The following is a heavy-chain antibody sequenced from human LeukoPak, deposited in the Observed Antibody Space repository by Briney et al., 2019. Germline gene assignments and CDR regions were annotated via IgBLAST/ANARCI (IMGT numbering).Heavy chain of an antibody. CDR2: IYYSGST. V-gene: IGHV4-39*01. J-gene: IGHJ5*02. D-gene: IGHD2-15*01. CDR3: ARGSDCSGGSCYSSVRVWFDP. CDR1: GGSISSSSYY. Sequence: SETLSLTCTVSGGSISSSSYYWGWIRQPPGKGLEWIGSIYYSGSTYYNPSLKSRVTISVDTSKSQFSLKLSSVTAADTAVYYCARGSDCSGGSCYSSVRVWFDPWGQGTLVTVSS.